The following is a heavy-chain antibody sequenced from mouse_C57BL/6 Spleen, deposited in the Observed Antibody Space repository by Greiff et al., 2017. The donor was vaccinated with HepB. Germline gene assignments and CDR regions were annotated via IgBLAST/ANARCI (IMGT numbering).Heavy chain of an antibody. V-gene: IGHV1-76*01. CDR2: IYPGSGNT. Sequence: QVQLKESGAELVRPGASVKLSCKASGYTFTDYYINWVKQRPGQGLEWIARIYPGSGNTYYNEKFKGKATLTAEKSSSTAYMQLSSLTSEDSAVYFCARGEYAMDYWGQGTSVTVSS. CDR1: GYTFTDYY. J-gene: IGHJ4*01. CDR3: ARGEYAMDY.